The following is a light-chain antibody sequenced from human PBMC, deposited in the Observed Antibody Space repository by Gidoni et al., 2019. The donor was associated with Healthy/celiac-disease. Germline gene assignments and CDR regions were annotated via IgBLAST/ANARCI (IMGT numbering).Light chain of an antibody. J-gene: IGKJ4*01. CDR1: QRVSSN. V-gene: IGKV3-15*01. CDR2: GAS. CDR3: QQYNNWPALT. Sequence: EIVMTQSPATLSVSPGERATLSCRASQRVSSNLAWYQQKPGQAPRLLIYGASTRATGIPARFSGSGSGTEFTLTISSLQSEDFAVYYCQQYNNWPALTFXGXTKVEIK.